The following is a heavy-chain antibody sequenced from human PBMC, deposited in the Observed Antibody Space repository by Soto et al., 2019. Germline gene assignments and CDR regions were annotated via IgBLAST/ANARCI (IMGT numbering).Heavy chain of an antibody. CDR1: GFTFSSYA. CDR3: ARAGRVGQWLAPFDY. V-gene: IGHV3-30*04. D-gene: IGHD6-19*01. CDR2: ISYDGSNK. J-gene: IGHJ4*02. Sequence: GGSLRLSCAASGFTFSSYAMHWVHQAPGKGLEWVAVISYDGSNKYYADSVKGRFTISRDNSKNTLYLQMNSLRAEDTAVYYCARAGRVGQWLAPFDYWGQGTLVTVSS.